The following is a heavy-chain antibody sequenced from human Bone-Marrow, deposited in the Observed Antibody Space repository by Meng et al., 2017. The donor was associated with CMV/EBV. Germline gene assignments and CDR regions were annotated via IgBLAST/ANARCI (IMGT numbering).Heavy chain of an antibody. D-gene: IGHD2-2*02. V-gene: IGHV1-18*01. CDR3: ARDPTVLGYCSSTSCYTGANYYYYYGMDV. CDR2: ISAYNGNT. J-gene: IGHJ6*02. CDR1: VGTFSSYS. Sequence: ASVKVSCQASVGTFSSYSCSRVRQAPGQGLEWMGWISAYNGNTNYAQKPQGRVTMTTDTSTSTAYMELRSLRSDDTAVYYCARDPTVLGYCSSTSCYTGANYYYYYGMDVWGQGTTVTVSS.